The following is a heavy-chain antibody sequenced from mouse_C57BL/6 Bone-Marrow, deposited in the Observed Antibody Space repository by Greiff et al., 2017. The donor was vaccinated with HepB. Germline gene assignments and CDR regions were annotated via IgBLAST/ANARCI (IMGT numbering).Heavy chain of an antibody. D-gene: IGHD2-5*01. CDR3: ARLGYSNSFAY. CDR2: ISNGGGST. Sequence: EVKVVESGGGLVQPGGSLKLSCAASGFTFSDYYMYWVRQTPEKRLEWVAYISNGGGSTYYPDTVKGRFTISRDNAKNTLYLQMSRLKSEDTAMYYCARLGYSNSFAYWGQGTLVTVSA. CDR1: GFTFSDYY. V-gene: IGHV5-12*01. J-gene: IGHJ3*01.